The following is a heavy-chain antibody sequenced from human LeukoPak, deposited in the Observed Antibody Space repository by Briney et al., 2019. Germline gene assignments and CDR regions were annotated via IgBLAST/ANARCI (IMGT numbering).Heavy chain of an antibody. J-gene: IGHJ1*01. CDR2: INHSGTT. CDR1: GASFSGYN. D-gene: IGHD4-23*01. V-gene: IGHV4-34*01. Sequence: SETLSLTCAVYGASFSGYNWSWIRQSPGKGLEWIGEINHSGTTNYNPSLKSRVTISKDTSKNQFFLKLYFLTAADTAMYYCARGRWDVRFQYWGQGTLVTVSS. CDR3: ARGRWDVRFQY.